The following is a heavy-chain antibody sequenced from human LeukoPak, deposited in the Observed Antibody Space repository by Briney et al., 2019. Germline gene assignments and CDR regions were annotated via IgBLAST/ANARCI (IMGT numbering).Heavy chain of an antibody. D-gene: IGHD3-10*02. J-gene: IGHJ3*02. CDR1: GFTFSNYG. CDR2: IWYDGSNK. Sequence: GGSLRLSCAASGFTFSNYGMHWVRQAPGKGLEWVALIWYDGSNKYYADSVKGRFTISRDNSKNTLYLQMNSLRAEDTAVYYCARDMSGGDAFDIWGQGTMVTVSS. CDR3: ARDMSGGDAFDI. V-gene: IGHV3-33*01.